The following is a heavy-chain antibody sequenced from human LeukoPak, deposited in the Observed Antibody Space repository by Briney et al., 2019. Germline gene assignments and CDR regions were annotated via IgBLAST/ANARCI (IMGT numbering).Heavy chain of an antibody. CDR3: ATEYYEPLAT. D-gene: IGHD2/OR15-2a*01. J-gene: IGHJ5*02. CDR2: ISDTGKT. CDR1: GASLSSYY. V-gene: IGHV4-59*01. Sequence: PSETLSLTCSVSGASLSSYYWDWLRQPSGKGLEWIGYISDTGKTDSNPSLKSRVSISLDTSKKQFSLRLRSVTAADSAVYYCATEYYEPLATWGPGILVTVSS.